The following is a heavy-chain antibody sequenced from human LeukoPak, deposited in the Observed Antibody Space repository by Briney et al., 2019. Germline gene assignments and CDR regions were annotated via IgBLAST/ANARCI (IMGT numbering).Heavy chain of an antibody. Sequence: GRSLRLSRVASGFTFDHYAIHWVRQAPGKGLEWVSGISWNSDTIDYADSVKGRFTISRDSAKNSVYLQMNSLRAEDTAFYYCAKAGGLGRYYNWFDSWGQGVLVTVSS. J-gene: IGHJ5*01. V-gene: IGHV3-9*01. D-gene: IGHD3-10*01. CDR1: GFTFDHYA. CDR3: AKAGGLGRYYNWFDS. CDR2: ISWNSDTI.